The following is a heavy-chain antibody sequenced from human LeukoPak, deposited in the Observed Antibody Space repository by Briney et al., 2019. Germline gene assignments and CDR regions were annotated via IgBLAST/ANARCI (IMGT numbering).Heavy chain of an antibody. CDR3: ARHLQLWTQPPSGFDY. J-gene: IGHJ4*02. V-gene: IGHV4-61*02. D-gene: IGHD5-18*01. CDR2: IYTSGST. CDR1: GGSISSGSYY. Sequence: PSETLSLTCTVSGGSISSGSYYWSWIRQPAGKGLEWIGRIYTSGSTNYNPSLKSRVTISVDTSKNQFSLKLSSVTAADTAVYYCARHLQLWTQPPSGFDYWGQGTLVTVSS.